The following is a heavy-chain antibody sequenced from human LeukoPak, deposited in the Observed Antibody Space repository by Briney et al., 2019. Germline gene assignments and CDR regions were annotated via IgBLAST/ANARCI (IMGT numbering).Heavy chain of an antibody. Sequence: ASAKVSCKASGYTFTSYAMHWVRQAPGQRLEWMGWINAGNGNTKYSQEFQGKVTITRDTSASTAYMELSSLRSEDMAVYYCAREEPYYYYMDVWGKGTTVTVSS. J-gene: IGHJ6*03. CDR1: GYTFTSYA. V-gene: IGHV1-3*03. CDR2: INAGNGNT. CDR3: AREEPYYYYMDV. D-gene: IGHD1-26*01.